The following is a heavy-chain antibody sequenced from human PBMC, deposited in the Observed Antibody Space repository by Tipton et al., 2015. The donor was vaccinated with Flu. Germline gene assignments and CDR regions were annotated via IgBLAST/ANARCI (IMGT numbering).Heavy chain of an antibody. V-gene: IGHV4-59*01. J-gene: IGHJ4*02. Sequence: TLSLTCTVSGGSISSYYWSCIRQPPGKGLEWIGYFYYSGSTNYNPSLKSRVTISVDTSKNQFSLKLSSVTAADTAVYYCARGRGIAAAGPCDYWGQGTLVTVSS. D-gene: IGHD6-13*01. CDR3: ARGRGIAAAGPCDY. CDR2: FYYSGST. CDR1: GGSISSYY.